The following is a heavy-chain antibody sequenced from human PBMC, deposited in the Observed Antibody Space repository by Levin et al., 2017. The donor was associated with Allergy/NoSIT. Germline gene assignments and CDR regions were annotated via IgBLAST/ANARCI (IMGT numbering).Heavy chain of an antibody. J-gene: IGHJ4*02. CDR3: ARDGAYSENYFDY. Sequence: GESLKISCKASGYTFSSYAMHWVRQAPGQGLEWMGWVNPHNGNPTFAQGFAGRFVFSLDSSVSTAYLQISSLKAEDTAVYYCARDGAYSENYFDYWGQGTRVTVSS. D-gene: IGHD4-11*01. CDR1: GYTFSSYA. V-gene: IGHV7-4-1*02. CDR2: VNPHNGNP.